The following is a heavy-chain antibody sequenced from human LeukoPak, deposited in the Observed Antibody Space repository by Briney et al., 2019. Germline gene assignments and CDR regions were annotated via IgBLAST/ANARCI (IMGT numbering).Heavy chain of an antibody. V-gene: IGHV3-7*01. CDR2: IKQDGSEK. CDR3: ARSDVKQSALLDY. D-gene: IGHD2/OR15-2a*01. CDR1: GFTFSSYW. J-gene: IGHJ4*02. Sequence: PGGSLRLSCAASGFTFSSYWMSWVRQAPGKGLEWVANIKQDGSEKYYVDSVKGRFTISRDNAKNSLYLQMNSLRAEDTAVYYCARSDVKQSALLDYWGQGTLVTVSS.